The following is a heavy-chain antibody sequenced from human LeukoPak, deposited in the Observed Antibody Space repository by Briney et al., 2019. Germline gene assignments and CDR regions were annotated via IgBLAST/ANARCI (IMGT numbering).Heavy chain of an antibody. D-gene: IGHD5-18*01. CDR1: GGSISSGDYY. V-gene: IGHV4-30-4*08. Sequence: SQTLSLTCTASGGSISSGDYYWSWIRQPPGKGLEWIGYIYYSGSTNYNPSLKSRVTMSIDTSKNQFSLKLTSVTAADTAVYYCARDGLYSYGYSYFDYWGQGTLVTVSS. J-gene: IGHJ4*02. CDR2: IYYSGST. CDR3: ARDGLYSYGYSYFDY.